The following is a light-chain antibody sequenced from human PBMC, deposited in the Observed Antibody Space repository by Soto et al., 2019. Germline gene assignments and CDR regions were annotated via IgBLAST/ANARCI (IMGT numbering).Light chain of an antibody. J-gene: IGLJ1*01. CDR1: SSDVGGYNY. V-gene: IGLV2-14*01. Sequence: QSALTQPASVSGSPGQSITISCTGTSSDVGGYNYVSWYQQQPVKAPKLMIYDVTNRPSGVSDRLSGSKSGNTASLTISGLQAEDEADYYCSSYTSSSAPYVFGTGTKLTVL. CDR2: DVT. CDR3: SSYTSSSAPYV.